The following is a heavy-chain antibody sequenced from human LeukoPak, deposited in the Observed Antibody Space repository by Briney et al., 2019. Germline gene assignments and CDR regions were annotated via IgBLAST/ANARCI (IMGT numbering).Heavy chain of an antibody. CDR3: ARGPPVVYDVLTGYYRFDY. J-gene: IGHJ4*02. CDR1: GGSFNGYY. Sequence: PSETLSLTCAVHGGSFNGYYWSWIRQPPGKGLEWIGEINDGRSTKYNPSLKRRLTISVHTSKNQFSLKLNSVTAADTAVYYCARGPPVVYDVLTGYYRFDYWGQGTLVTVSS. CDR2: INDGRST. V-gene: IGHV4-34*01. D-gene: IGHD3-9*01.